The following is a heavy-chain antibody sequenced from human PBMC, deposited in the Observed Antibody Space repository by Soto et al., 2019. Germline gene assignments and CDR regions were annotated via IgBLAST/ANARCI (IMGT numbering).Heavy chain of an antibody. V-gene: IGHV4-30-4*01. J-gene: IGHJ4*02. CDR3: ARRPSGDKVDS. CDR2: IYDGGRT. Sequence: QVQLQESGPGLVKPSQTLSLTCTVSGGSISTVDYWWSWIRQSPDMGLEWIGHIYDGGRTYNNPSLERRVTRSVEPSQRQLSLTLSSVSAADPAVYYCARRPSGDKVDSWGQGTLVTVSS. CDR1: GGSISTVDYW. D-gene: IGHD7-27*01.